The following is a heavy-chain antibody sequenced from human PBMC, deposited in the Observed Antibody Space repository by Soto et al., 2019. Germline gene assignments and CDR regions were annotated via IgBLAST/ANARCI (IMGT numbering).Heavy chain of an antibody. CDR3: ARVLRYFDWLPRFDP. CDR1: GGSVISGSYY. CDR2: IYYSGSA. Sequence: SETLSLTCTVSGGSVISGSYYWNWIRQPPGKRLEWIGYIYYSGSANYSPSLKSRVTISVDTSKNQFSLKLSSVTAADTAVYYCARVLRYFDWLPRFDPWGQGTLVTVSS. J-gene: IGHJ5*02. D-gene: IGHD3-9*01. V-gene: IGHV4-61*01.